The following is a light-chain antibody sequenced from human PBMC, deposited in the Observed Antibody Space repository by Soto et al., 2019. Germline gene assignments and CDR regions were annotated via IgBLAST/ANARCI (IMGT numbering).Light chain of an antibody. CDR1: SSDVGGYNH. Sequence: QSVLTQPASVSGSPGQSITISCTGTSSDVGGYNHVSWYQQHPGRAPKLMIYDVSNRPSGASNRFSGSKSGSTASLTISALQAEDEAEYYCSSYTSSDTHLFGTGTKATVL. CDR2: DVS. V-gene: IGLV2-14*01. J-gene: IGLJ1*01. CDR3: SSYTSSDTHL.